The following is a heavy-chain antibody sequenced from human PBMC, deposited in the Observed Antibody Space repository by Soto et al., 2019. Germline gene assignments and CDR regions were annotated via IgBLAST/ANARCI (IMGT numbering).Heavy chain of an antibody. CDR2: TSYDGSDK. J-gene: IGHJ1*01. CDR1: GFTFRSYV. CDR3: ARWETTGGLDV. Sequence: QVQLVESGGGVVQPGTSLRVSCVGSGFTFRSYVIHWVRQAPGKGLEWVALTSYDGSDKYYGDSVRGRFTISRDNSRNTVDLQMDSLRSEDTALYYCARWETTGGLDVWGQGTLVSVSS. D-gene: IGHD1-26*01. V-gene: IGHV3-30*19.